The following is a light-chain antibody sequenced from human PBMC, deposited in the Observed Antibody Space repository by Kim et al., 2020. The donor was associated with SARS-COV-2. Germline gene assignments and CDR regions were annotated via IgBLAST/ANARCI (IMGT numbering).Light chain of an antibody. CDR2: SDN. V-gene: IGLV1-44*01. CDR3: AAWDDSLNGYV. Sequence: SELTQPPSASGTPGQRVTISCSGSSSNIGSNTVNWCQQLPGTAPKLLIYSDNQRPSGVPDRFSGSKSGTSASLAISGLQSEDEADYYCAAWDDSLNGYVFGTGTKVTVL. CDR1: SSNIGSNT. J-gene: IGLJ1*01.